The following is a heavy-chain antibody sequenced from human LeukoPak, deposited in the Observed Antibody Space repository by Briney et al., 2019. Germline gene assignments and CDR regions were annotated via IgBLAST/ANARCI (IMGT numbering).Heavy chain of an antibody. J-gene: IGHJ5*02. CDR1: GYTFTGYY. D-gene: IGHD6-19*01. V-gene: IGHV1-2*02. Sequence: ASVKVSCKASGYTFTGYYMHWVRQAPGQGLEWMGWINPNSGGTNYAQKFQGRVTMTRDTSISTAYMELSRLRSDDTAVYYCARDLGGHSSGWYWVWFDPWGQGTLVTVSS. CDR3: ARDLGGHSSGWYWVWFDP. CDR2: INPNSGGT.